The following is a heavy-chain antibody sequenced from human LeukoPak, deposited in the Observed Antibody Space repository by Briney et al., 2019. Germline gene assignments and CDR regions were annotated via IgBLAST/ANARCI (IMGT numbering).Heavy chain of an antibody. J-gene: IGHJ6*03. D-gene: IGHD4-17*01. CDR2: INHSGST. V-gene: IGHV4-34*01. CDR3: ARVSYGDYDHYMDV. CDR1: GGSFSGYY. Sequence: SETLSLTCAVYGGSFSGYYWSWIRQPPGKGLEWIGEINHSGSTYYNPSLKSRVTISVDTSKNQFSLKLSSVTAADTAVYYCARVSYGDYDHYMDVWGKGTTVTVSS.